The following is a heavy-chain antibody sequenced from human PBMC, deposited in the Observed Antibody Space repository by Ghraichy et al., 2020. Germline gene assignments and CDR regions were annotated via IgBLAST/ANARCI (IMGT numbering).Heavy chain of an antibody. CDR3: ARLGVRFDPNWFDP. J-gene: IGHJ5*02. CDR1: GGSISSYY. V-gene: IGHV4-59*08. Sequence: SQTLSLTCTVSGGSISSYYWSWIRQPPGKGLEWIGYIYYSGSTNYNPSLKSRVTISVDTSKNQFSLKLSSVTAADTAVYYCARLGVRFDPNWFDPWGQGTLVTVSS. D-gene: IGHD3-3*01. CDR2: IYYSGST.